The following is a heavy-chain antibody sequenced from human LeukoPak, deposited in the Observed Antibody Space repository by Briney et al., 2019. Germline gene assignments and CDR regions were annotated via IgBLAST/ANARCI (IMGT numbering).Heavy chain of an antibody. Sequence: PSQTLSLTCTVSGGSISSGDYYWSWIRQPPGKGLQWIGYIYHSGTTYYNPSLKSRVTISVDTSKSQFALKVTSVTAADTAVYYCARDEYGDFQGFDFWGQGTRVTVSS. D-gene: IGHD4-17*01. CDR1: GGSISSGDYY. CDR2: IYHSGTT. CDR3: ARDEYGDFQGFDF. J-gene: IGHJ4*02. V-gene: IGHV4-30-2*01.